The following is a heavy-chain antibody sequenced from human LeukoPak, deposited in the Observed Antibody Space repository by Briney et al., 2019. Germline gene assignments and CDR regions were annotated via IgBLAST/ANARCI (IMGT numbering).Heavy chain of an antibody. CDR1: GGTHSSYA. CDR2: IIPILGIA. J-gene: IGHJ5*02. V-gene: IGHV1-69*04. CDR3: AREDIAAAGRFDP. D-gene: IGHD6-13*01. Sequence: ASVNVSFKASGGTHSSYAISWVRQPPGQGLEWMGRIIPILGIANYAQKFQGRVTITADKSTSTAYMELSSMRSEDTAVYYCAREDIAAAGRFDPWGQGTLVTVSS.